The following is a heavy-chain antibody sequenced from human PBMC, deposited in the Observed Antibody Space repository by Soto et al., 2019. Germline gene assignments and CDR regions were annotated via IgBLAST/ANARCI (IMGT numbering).Heavy chain of an antibody. V-gene: IGHV4-31*03. CDR2: IYYSGST. CDR1: GGSISSGGYY. J-gene: IGHJ4*02. Sequence: QVQLQESGPGLVKPSQTLSLTCSVSGGSISSGGYYWSWIRQHPGKGLEWIGYIYYSGSTYYNPSLKSRVSISVDTSKTQFSLKLSSVTAADTAVYYCARSTLDYYYDASIGYWGQGALVTVSS. CDR3: ARSTLDYYYDASIGY. D-gene: IGHD3-22*01.